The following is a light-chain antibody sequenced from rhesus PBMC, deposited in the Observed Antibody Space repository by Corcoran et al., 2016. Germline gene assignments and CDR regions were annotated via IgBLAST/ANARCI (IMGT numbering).Light chain of an antibody. CDR1: QGISSW. Sequence: DIQMTQSPSSLSASVGDKVTITCRASQGISSWLAWYQQKPGKAPKLLISKASSLHSGVPSRFGGSGSGTDFNLTISSLKPEDFVSYYCLKYDSSPYIFGQGTKVEIK. CDR2: KAS. CDR3: LKYDSSPYI. V-gene: IGKV1-22*01. J-gene: IGKJ2*01.